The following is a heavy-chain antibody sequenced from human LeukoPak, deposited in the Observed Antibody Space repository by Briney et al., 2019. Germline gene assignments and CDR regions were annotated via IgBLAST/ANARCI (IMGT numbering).Heavy chain of an antibody. Sequence: PGGSLRLSCAASGFTFDDYGMSWVRQAPGKGLEWVFGINWNGGSTGYADSVKGRFTISRDNAKNSLYLHMNSLRAEDAALYYCARVGPSSASMTPAYGMDVWGQGTTVTVSS. D-gene: IGHD2/OR15-2a*01. CDR1: GFTFDDYG. CDR2: INWNGGST. J-gene: IGHJ6*02. V-gene: IGHV3-20*04. CDR3: ARVGPSSASMTPAYGMDV.